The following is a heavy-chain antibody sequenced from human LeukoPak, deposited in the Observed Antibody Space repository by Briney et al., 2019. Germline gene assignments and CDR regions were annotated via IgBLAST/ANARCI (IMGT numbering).Heavy chain of an antibody. Sequence: PSETLSLTCAVYGGSFSGYYWSWIRQPPGQGLEWIGEINHSGSTNYNPSLKSRVTISVDTSKNQFSLKLSSVTAADTAVYYCARVAGYYDYVWGSYRLHYYFDYWGQGTLVTVSS. V-gene: IGHV4-34*01. CDR3: ARVAGYYDYVWGSYRLHYYFDY. CDR2: INHSGST. D-gene: IGHD3-16*02. J-gene: IGHJ4*02. CDR1: GGSFSGYY.